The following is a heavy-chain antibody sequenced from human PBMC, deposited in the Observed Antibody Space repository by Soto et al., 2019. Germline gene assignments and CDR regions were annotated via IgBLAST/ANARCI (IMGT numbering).Heavy chain of an antibody. V-gene: IGHV3-21*01. CDR3: ARDFPAVAGGGHYYGMDV. D-gene: IGHD6-19*01. J-gene: IGHJ6*02. Sequence: GGSLRLSCAASGFTFSSYSMNWVRQAPGKGLEWVSSISSSSYIYYADSVKGRFTISRDNAKNSLYLQMNSLRAEDTAVYYCARDFPAVAGGGHYYGMDVWGQGTTVTVSS. CDR1: GFTFSSYS. CDR2: ISSSSYI.